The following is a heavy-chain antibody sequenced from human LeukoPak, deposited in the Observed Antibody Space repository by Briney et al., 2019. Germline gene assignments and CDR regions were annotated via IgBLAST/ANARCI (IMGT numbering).Heavy chain of an antibody. D-gene: IGHD2-2*01. J-gene: IGHJ3*02. CDR1: GGSISSGDYY. V-gene: IGHV4-30-4*01. CDR3: ASFSSHPARGNDAFDI. CDR2: IDYSGST. Sequence: PSQTLSLTCTVSGGSISSGDYYWSWIRQPPGKGLEWIGYIDYSGSTYYNPSLKSRVTISVDTSKNQFSLKLSSVTAADTAVYYCASFSSHPARGNDAFDIWGQGTMVTVSS.